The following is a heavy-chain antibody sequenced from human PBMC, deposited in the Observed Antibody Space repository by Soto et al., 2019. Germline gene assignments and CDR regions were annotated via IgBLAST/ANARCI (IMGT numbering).Heavy chain of an antibody. D-gene: IGHD2-8*01. CDR1: GGSISSYY. V-gene: IGHV4-4*07. Sequence: SETLSLTCTASGGSISSYYWSWIRQPAGKGLEWIGRIYTSGSTNYNPSLKSRVTMSVDTSKNQFSLKLSSVTAADTAVYYCARGVDIVLMVYAIQTYFDYWGQGTLVTVSS. CDR3: ARGVDIVLMVYAIQTYFDY. CDR2: IYTSGST. J-gene: IGHJ4*02.